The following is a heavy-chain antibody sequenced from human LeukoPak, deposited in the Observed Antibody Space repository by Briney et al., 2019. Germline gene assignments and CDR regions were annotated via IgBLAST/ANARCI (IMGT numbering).Heavy chain of an antibody. CDR1: GFTFSSYA. CDR3: ARGGTPLEWLFLGY. D-gene: IGHD3-3*01. Sequence: GGSLRLSCAASGFTFSSYAMHWVRQAPGKGLEWVAVISYDGSNKYYADSVKGRFTISRDNSKNTLYLQMNSLRAEDTAVYYCARGGTPLEWLFLGYWGQGTLVTVSS. CDR2: ISYDGSNK. V-gene: IGHV3-30*04. J-gene: IGHJ4*02.